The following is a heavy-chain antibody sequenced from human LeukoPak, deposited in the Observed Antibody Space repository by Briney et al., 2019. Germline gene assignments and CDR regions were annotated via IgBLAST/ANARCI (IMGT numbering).Heavy chain of an antibody. CDR2: IWYDGSYK. J-gene: IGHJ3*02. CDR1: GFSFSSYA. V-gene: IGHV3-30*02. D-gene: IGHD4-11*01. Sequence: GGFLRLSCAASGFSFSSYAVHWVRQAPGKGLEWVAVIWYDGSYKYYADSVKGRFTISRDNSKNTLYLQMNSLRAEDTAVYYCAKDRHNYHADAFDIWGQGTMVTVSS. CDR3: AKDRHNYHADAFDI.